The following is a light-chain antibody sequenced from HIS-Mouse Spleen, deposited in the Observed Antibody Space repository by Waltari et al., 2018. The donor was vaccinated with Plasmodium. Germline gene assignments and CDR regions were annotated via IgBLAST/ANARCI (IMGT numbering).Light chain of an antibody. CDR2: EGS. V-gene: IGLV2-23*01. J-gene: IGLJ3*02. Sequence: QSALTQPASVSGSPGQSITISCTGTSSDVGSYNLVSWYQQHPGKAPKLMFCEGSKRPSGVSKRFSCCKSGNTASLTVSGLQAEGEADYYCCSYAGSSTNWVFGGGTKLTVL. CDR1: SSDVGSYNL. CDR3: CSYAGSSTNWV.